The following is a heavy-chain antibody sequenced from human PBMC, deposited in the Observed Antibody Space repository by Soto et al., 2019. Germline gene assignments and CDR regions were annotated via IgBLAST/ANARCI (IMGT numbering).Heavy chain of an antibody. V-gene: IGHV3-11*06. J-gene: IGHJ3*02. CDR1: GFTFSDYY. CDR3: AREWRYGDPGMGAFDI. D-gene: IGHD4-17*01. CDR2: ISSSSSYT. Sequence: QVQLVESGGGLVKPGGSLRLSCAASGFTFSDYYMSWIRQAPGKGLEWVSYISSSSSYTNYADSVKGRFTISRDNAKNSLDLQMNSLRAEDTAVYYCAREWRYGDPGMGAFDIWGQGTMVTVSS.